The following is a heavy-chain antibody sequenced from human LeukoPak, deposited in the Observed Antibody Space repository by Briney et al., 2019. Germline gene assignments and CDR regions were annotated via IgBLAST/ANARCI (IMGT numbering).Heavy chain of an antibody. CDR2: ISSSSSPI. Sequence: GGSLRLSCAASGFTISSYAMNGVRQAPGKGLEWVSYISSSSSPINYADSVKGRFTISRDNAKNSLYLQMNSLRDEDTAVYYCAKAPGPAAVGGFDYWGQGTLVTVSS. V-gene: IGHV3-48*02. CDR1: GFTISSYA. CDR3: AKAPGPAAVGGFDY. D-gene: IGHD2-2*01. J-gene: IGHJ4*02.